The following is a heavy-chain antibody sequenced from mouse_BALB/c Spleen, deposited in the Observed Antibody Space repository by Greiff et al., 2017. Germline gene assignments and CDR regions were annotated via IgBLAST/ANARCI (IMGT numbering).Heavy chain of an antibody. Sequence: QVQLKQSGPGLVAPSQSLSITCTVSGFSLTSYGVHWVRQPPGKGLEWLGVIWAGGSTNYNSALMSRLSISKDNSKSQVFLKMNSLQTDDTAMYYCARDLTTAPRFAYWGQGTLVTVPA. CDR3: ARDLTTAPRFAY. V-gene: IGHV2-9*02. CDR2: IWAGGST. CDR1: GFSLTSYG. D-gene: IGHD1-2*01. J-gene: IGHJ3*01.